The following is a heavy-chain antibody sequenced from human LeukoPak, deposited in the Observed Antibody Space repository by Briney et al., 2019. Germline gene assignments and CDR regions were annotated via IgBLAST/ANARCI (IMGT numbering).Heavy chain of an antibody. CDR1: GGSISSSNW. D-gene: IGHD3-22*01. CDR2: IYHSGST. Sequence: PSETLSLTCAVSGGSISSSNWWSWVRQPPGKGLEWIGEIYHSGSTNYNPSLKSRVTISVDKSKNQFSLKLSSVTAADTAVYYCAREMDDSSGYYYVAWFDPWGQGTLVTVSS. V-gene: IGHV4-4*02. J-gene: IGHJ5*02. CDR3: AREMDDSSGYYYVAWFDP.